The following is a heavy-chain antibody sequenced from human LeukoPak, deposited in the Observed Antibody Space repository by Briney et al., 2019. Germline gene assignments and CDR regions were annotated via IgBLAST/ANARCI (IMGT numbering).Heavy chain of an antibody. CDR3: AKDGTGVVGATDAFDI. V-gene: IGHV3-23*01. CDR2: ISGSGGST. J-gene: IGHJ3*02. CDR1: GFTFSSYA. D-gene: IGHD1-26*01. Sequence: GGSLRLSCAASGFTFSSYAMSWVRQAPGKGLEWVSAISGSGGSTHYADSVKGRFTISRDNSKNTLYLQMNSLRAEDTAVYYCAKDGTGVVGATDAFDIWGQGTMVTVSS.